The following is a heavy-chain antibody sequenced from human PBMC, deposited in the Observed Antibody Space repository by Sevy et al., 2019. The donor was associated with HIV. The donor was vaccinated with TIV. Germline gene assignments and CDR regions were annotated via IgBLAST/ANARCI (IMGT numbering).Heavy chain of an antibody. CDR1: GGTFSSYA. V-gene: IGHV1-69*13. J-gene: IGHJ6*02. Sequence: ASVKVSCKASGGTFSSYAISWVRQAPGQGLEWMGGITPIFGTANYAQKFQGRVTITADESTSTAYMELSSLRSEDTAVYYCARDPVCGTSCSRYYYGMDVWGQGTTVTVSS. CDR2: ITPIFGTA. D-gene: IGHD2-2*01. CDR3: ARDPVCGTSCSRYYYGMDV.